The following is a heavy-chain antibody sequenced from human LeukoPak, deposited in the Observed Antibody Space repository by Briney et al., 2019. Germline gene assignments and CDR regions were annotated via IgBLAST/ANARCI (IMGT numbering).Heavy chain of an antibody. D-gene: IGHD2-21*01. CDR3: ASSSLVVVVTYGFDI. CDR2: ISHTGNT. CDR1: NGPIPSTKW. V-gene: IGHV4-4*02. J-gene: IGHJ3*02. Sequence: SETLSLTCTVFNGPIPSTKWWSWVRQPPGKGLEWVGEISHTGNTNYNPSFNSRVTMSVDKSKNQFSLNLNAVTAADTALYYCASSSLVVVVTYGFDIWGRGTAVTVSS.